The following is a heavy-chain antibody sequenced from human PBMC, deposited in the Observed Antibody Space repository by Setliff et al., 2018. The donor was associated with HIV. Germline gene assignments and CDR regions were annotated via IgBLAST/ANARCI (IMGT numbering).Heavy chain of an antibody. Sequence: ASVKFSCKASGYIFSSYGITWVRQAPGQGLEWMGWISAYSGNTNYAQKLQGRVTMTTDTSTNTASMELRRLRSNDTAVYYCVTSEPYNSSPFHWGQGTLVTVSS. CDR2: ISAYSGNT. CDR3: VTSEPYNSSPFH. CDR1: GYIFSSYG. V-gene: IGHV1-18*01. D-gene: IGHD6-13*01. J-gene: IGHJ4*02.